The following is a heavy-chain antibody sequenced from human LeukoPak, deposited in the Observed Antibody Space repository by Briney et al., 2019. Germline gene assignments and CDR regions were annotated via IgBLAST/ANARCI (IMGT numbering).Heavy chain of an antibody. Sequence: SETLSLTCTVSGGSISSYHWSWIRQSPGKGLEWIGYIHYSGSTNYNLSLKSRVTISVDTSKNQFSLKLSSVTAADTAVYYCASYVWGRHFDYWGQGTLVTVSS. V-gene: IGHV4-59*01. CDR2: IHYSGST. CDR3: ASYVWGRHFDY. D-gene: IGHD3-16*01. J-gene: IGHJ4*02. CDR1: GGSISSYH.